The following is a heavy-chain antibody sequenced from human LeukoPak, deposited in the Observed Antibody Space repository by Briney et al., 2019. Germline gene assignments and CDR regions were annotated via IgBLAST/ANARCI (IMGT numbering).Heavy chain of an antibody. D-gene: IGHD1-26*01. Sequence: GRSLRLSCAASGFTFSNYGIHWVRQAPGEGLEWVAVISYDGSNKYYADSVKGRFTISRDNSKNTLYLQMNSLRAEDTAVYYCAKEVRDSGSYRFDYWGQGTLVTVSS. CDR1: GFTFSNYG. CDR2: ISYDGSNK. J-gene: IGHJ4*02. CDR3: AKEVRDSGSYRFDY. V-gene: IGHV3-30*18.